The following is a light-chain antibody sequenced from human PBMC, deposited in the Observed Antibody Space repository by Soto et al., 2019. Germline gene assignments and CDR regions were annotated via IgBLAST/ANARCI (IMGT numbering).Light chain of an antibody. CDR2: TNH. V-gene: IGLV1-44*01. CDR3: AAWDDSLNAVV. Sequence: QSVLTQPPSVSGTPGQTVSISCSGSASNLGGNPVNWYQHLPGAAPKLHIYTNHQRPSGVPDRFSGSKSGTSASLAISGLRSEDEANFYCAAWDDSLNAVVFGGGTKLTVL. J-gene: IGLJ2*01. CDR1: ASNLGGNP.